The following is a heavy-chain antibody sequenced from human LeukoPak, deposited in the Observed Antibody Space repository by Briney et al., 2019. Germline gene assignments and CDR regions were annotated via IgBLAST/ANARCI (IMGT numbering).Heavy chain of an antibody. CDR2: ISAYNGNT. CDR1: GYTFTSYG. V-gene: IGHV1-18*01. J-gene: IGHJ6*02. D-gene: IGHD3-3*01. Sequence: ASVKVSCKVSGYTFTSYGISWVRQAPGRGLEWMGWISAYNGNTNYAQKLQGRVTMTTDTSTSTAYMELRSLRSDDTAVYYCARGGNSRFLGTSIHYYYYGMDVWGQGTTVTVSS. CDR3: ARGGNSRFLGTSIHYYYYGMDV.